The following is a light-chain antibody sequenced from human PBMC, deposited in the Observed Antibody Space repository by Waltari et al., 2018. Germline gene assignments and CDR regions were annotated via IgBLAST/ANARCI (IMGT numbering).Light chain of an antibody. CDR1: TTDF. V-gene: IGLV2-23*01. CDR2: EGS. CDR3: CSSSGGGTWV. J-gene: IGLJ3*02. Sequence: QSALTQPASMSGSPGQSITISCTSTTTDFVSWHQHLPGKAPRLLIYEGSKRPSGLSGRFSGSQSGNTASLTISGLEFDDQATYYCCSSSGGGTWVFGGGTELAVL.